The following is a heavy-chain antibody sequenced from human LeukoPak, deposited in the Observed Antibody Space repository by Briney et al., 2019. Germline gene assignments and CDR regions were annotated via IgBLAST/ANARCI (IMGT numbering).Heavy chain of an antibody. CDR1: GFTFSDYY. CDR2: ISSSSSYT. V-gene: IGHV3-11*06. J-gene: IGHJ3*02. Sequence: GGSLRLSCAASGFTFSDYYMSWIRQAPGKGLGWVSYISSSSSYTNYADSVKGRFTISRDNAKNSLYLQMNSLRAEDTAVYYCARDLTGYYPTFAFDIWGQGTMVTVSS. CDR3: ARDLTGYYPTFAFDI. D-gene: IGHD3-9*01.